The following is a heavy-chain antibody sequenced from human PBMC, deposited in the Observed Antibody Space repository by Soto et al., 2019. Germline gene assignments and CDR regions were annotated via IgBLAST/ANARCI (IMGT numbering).Heavy chain of an antibody. D-gene: IGHD2-15*01. CDR1: GDSVSSNSAA. CDR3: ARDTVVAGPSYYYYYYGMDV. J-gene: IGHJ6*02. V-gene: IGHV6-1*01. CDR2: TYYRSKWYN. Sequence: SQTLSLTCAISGDSVSSNSAAWNWIRQSPSRGLEWLGRTYYRSKWYNDYAVSVKSRITINPDTSKNQFSLQLNSVTPEDTAVYYCARDTVVAGPSYYYYYYGMDVWGQGTTVTGSS.